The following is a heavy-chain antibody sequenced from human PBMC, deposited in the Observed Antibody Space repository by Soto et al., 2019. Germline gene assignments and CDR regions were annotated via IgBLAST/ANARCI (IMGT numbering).Heavy chain of an antibody. CDR3: ARNILGGTTDY. J-gene: IGHJ4*02. D-gene: IGHD1-7*01. Sequence: ASMKVSCKASGYTFTNHAVHWVRQAPGQGLEWKGWINAGKSDTKNPQRFQGRVTITRDTSASTAYMELSSLRSEDTAVYYCARNILGGTTDYWGPGTLVTVSS. V-gene: IGHV1-3*01. CDR1: GYTFTNHA. CDR2: INAGKSDT.